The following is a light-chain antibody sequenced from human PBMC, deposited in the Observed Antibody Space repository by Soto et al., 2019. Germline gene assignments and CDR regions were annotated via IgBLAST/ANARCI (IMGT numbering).Light chain of an antibody. J-gene: IGKJ4*01. CDR2: DAS. CDR3: QQRSNWLT. CDR1: QSVSSY. Sequence: EIVLTQSPATLSLSPGERATLSCRASQSVSSYLAWYQQKPGQAPRLLIYDASNRATGIPARFSGNGSGTDFTLILSSLEPEDFAVYYCQQRSNWLTFGGGTNVEIK. V-gene: IGKV3-11*01.